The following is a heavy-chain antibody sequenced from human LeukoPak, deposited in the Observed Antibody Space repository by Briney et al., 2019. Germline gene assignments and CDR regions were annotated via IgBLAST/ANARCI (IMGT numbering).Heavy chain of an antibody. J-gene: IGHJ4*02. Sequence: SETLSLTCTVSGAPITRYYWSWIRQPPGKGLEWIGYIYYTGSANYNPSLKSRVSISVDTSKNQFSLKLSSVTAADTAVYYCAISDGYCSSTTCYNPFDYWGQGTLVTVSS. V-gene: IGHV4-59*08. D-gene: IGHD2-2*02. CDR1: GAPITRYY. CDR2: IYYTGSA. CDR3: AISDGYCSSTTCYNPFDY.